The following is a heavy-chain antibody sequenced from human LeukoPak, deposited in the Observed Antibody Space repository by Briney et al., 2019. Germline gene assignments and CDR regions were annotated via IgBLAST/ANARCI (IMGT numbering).Heavy chain of an antibody. CDR3: AHRPYIAARPNWFDP. CDR1: GFSLSTSGVG. CDR2: IYRDDDK. J-gene: IGHJ5*02. D-gene: IGHD6-6*01. V-gene: IGHV2-5*02. Sequence: SGPTLVKPTQTLTLTCTFSGFSLSTSGVGVGWIRQPPGKALEWLALIYRDDDKRYSPSLKSRLTITKDTSKNQVVLTMTNMDPVDTATYYCAHRPYIAARPNWFDPWGQGTLVTVSS.